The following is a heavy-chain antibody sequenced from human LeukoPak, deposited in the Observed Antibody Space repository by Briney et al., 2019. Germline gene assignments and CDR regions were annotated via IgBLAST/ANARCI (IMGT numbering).Heavy chain of an antibody. CDR2: IYPGGSDT. CDR3: SRGGTYYYDSSGLQH. CDR1: GYSFTSYW. J-gene: IGHJ1*01. D-gene: IGHD3-22*01. V-gene: IGHV5-51*01. Sequence: GESLKISCKGSGYSFTSYWIGWVRQMPGKGLEWMGIIYPGGSDTRYSPSFQSQVTISADKSIRTAYLQWSSLKASDTAMYYCSRGGTYYYDSSGLQHWGQGTLVTVSS.